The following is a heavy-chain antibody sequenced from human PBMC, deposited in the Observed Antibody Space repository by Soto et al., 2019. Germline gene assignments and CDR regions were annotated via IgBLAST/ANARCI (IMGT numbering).Heavy chain of an antibody. V-gene: IGHV3-30*18. CDR2: ISYDGSNK. J-gene: IGHJ4*02. D-gene: IGHD5-12*01. Sequence: PGGSLRLSCAASGFTFSSYGMHWVRQAPGKGLEWVAVISYDGSNKYYADSVKGRFTISRDNSKNTLYLQMNSLRAEDTAVYYCAKHHSGYDFHYFDYWGQGTLVTVSS. CDR3: AKHHSGYDFHYFDY. CDR1: GFTFSSYG.